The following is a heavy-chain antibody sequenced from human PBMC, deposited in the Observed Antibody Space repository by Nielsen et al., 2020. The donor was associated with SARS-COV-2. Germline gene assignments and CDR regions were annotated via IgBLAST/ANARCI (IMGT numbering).Heavy chain of an antibody. CDR3: AREMWSGNYYGVDF. Sequence: SETLSLTCTVSGGSISSGDYYWSWIRQPPGKGLEWIGYIYYSGRTYYNPSNPSLKSRLTISRDTSKNQFSLTLSSVTAADTAMYYCAREMWSGNYYGVDFWGQGTLITVSS. CDR1: GGSISSGDYY. V-gene: IGHV4-30-4*01. J-gene: IGHJ4*02. CDR2: IYYSGRT. D-gene: IGHD1-26*01.